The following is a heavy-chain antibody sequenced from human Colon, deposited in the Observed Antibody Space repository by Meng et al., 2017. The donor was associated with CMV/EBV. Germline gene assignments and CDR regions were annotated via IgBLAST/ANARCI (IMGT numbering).Heavy chain of an antibody. J-gene: IGHJ6*02. V-gene: IGHV4-39*07. CDR1: GGSITSSNYY. CDR3: ARGRYYYGSGSYSDV. D-gene: IGHD3-10*01. CDR2: IYYRGNT. Sequence: SETLSLTCTVSGGSITSSNYYWGWIRQPPGKGLEWIGNIYYRGNTYYNPSLKSRVTISVDTSKNQFSLKLSSVTAADTAVYYCARGRYYYGSGSYSDVWGQGTTVTVSS.